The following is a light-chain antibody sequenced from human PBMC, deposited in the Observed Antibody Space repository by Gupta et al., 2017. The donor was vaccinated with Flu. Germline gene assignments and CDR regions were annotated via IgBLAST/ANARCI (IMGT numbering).Light chain of an antibody. V-gene: IGKV2-30*01. Sequence: DVVMTQSPLSLPVTLGQPASISCRSSQSLVNSDGNTYLNWFQQRPGQSPRRLIYKVSNRDSGVPDRFSGSGSGTDFTLKISRVEAEDVGVYYCMQGTHWPRTFGQGTKVELK. CDR3: MQGTHWPRT. CDR1: QSLVNSDGNTY. J-gene: IGKJ1*01. CDR2: KVS.